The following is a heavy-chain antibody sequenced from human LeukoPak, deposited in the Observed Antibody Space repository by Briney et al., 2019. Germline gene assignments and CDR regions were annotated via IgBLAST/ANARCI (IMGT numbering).Heavy chain of an antibody. J-gene: IGHJ6*02. V-gene: IGHV4-38-2*02. CDR1: GYSISSGYY. CDR2: IYDSENT. Sequence: SETLSLTCNVSGYSISSGYYWGWIRQPPGKGLEWIGYIYDSENTNYNPSLKSRVTISVDTSKKHFSLKLSSVTAADTAVYYCARHPPLAGMDVWGQGTTVIVSS. CDR3: ARHPPLAGMDV.